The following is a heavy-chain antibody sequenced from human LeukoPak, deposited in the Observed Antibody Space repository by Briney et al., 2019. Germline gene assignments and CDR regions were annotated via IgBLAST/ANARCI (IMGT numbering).Heavy chain of an antibody. D-gene: IGHD1-26*01. J-gene: IGHJ4*02. Sequence: GGSLRLSCATSGFIFSSYAMSWVRQAPGKGLEWVSAIRGSGDNTYYADSVKGRFTISRDNSKNTLYLQMNSLRAEDTAVYYCARSGVGPFDYWGQGTLVTVSS. CDR1: GFIFSSYA. CDR2: IRGSGDNT. V-gene: IGHV3-23*01. CDR3: ARSGVGPFDY.